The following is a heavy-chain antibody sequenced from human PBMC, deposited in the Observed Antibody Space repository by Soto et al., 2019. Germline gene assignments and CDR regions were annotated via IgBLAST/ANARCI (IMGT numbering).Heavy chain of an antibody. CDR3: ARLAVAGTGFDY. D-gene: IGHD6-19*01. CDR2: IYQSGNT. V-gene: IGHV4-38-2*01. CDR1: GYSISSGYY. Sequence: SETLSLTCAVSGYSISSGYYCGWIRQPPGKGLEWIGSIYQSGNTYHNPSLKSRVTISVDTSKNQFSLKLSSVTAADTAVYYCARLAVAGTGFDYWGQGTLVTVSS. J-gene: IGHJ4*02.